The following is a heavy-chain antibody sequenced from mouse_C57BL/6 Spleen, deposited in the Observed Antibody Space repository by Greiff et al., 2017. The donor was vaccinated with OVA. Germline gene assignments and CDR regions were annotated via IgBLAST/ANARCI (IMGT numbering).Heavy chain of an antibody. CDR2: INPSSGYT. J-gene: IGHJ2*01. CDR1: GYTFTSYW. V-gene: IGHV1-7*01. Sequence: QVQLQQSGAELAKPGASVKLSCKASGYTFTSYWMHWVKQRPGQGLEWIGYINPSSGYTKYNQKFKDKATLTADKSSSTAYMQLSSLTDEDAAVYSGAREATVIGYWGQGTTLTVSS. CDR3: AREATVIGY. D-gene: IGHD1-1*01.